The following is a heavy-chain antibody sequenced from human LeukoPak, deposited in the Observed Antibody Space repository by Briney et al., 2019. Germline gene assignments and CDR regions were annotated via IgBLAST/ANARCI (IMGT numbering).Heavy chain of an antibody. CDR3: ARVRIGETSYDASDV. Sequence: SETLSLTCTGSGGSISSYYWTWIRQPPGKGLEWIGDIYITGSTNYNPYLKRRVTMSVDTSKNQFSLRLSSVTAADTAVYYCARVRIGETSYDASDVWGLGTMVTVSS. D-gene: IGHD1-26*01. J-gene: IGHJ3*01. CDR2: IYITGST. V-gene: IGHV4-59*13. CDR1: GGSISSYY.